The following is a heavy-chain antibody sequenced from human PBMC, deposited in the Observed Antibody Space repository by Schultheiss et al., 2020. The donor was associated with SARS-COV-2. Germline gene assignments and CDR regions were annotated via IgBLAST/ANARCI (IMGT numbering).Heavy chain of an antibody. J-gene: IGHJ6*02. CDR1: GGSFSGYY. V-gene: IGHV4-34*01. CDR3: AAAARYHYGLDV. Sequence: SETLSLTCAVYGGSFSGYYWSWIRQPPGKGLEWIGSIYYSGSTYYNPSLKSRVTISVDTSKNQFSLKLSSVTAADTAVYYCAAAARYHYGLDVWGQGTTVTVYS. D-gene: IGHD2-15*01. CDR2: IYYSGST.